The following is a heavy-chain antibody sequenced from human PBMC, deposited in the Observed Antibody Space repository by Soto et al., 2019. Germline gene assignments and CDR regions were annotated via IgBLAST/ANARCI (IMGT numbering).Heavy chain of an antibody. CDR2: INHSGGT. J-gene: IGHJ4*02. V-gene: IGHV4-34*01. CDR3: ARGSVGPVDSSGFYEY. D-gene: IGHD3-22*01. CDR1: GGSLSGQY. Sequence: SATLALTCALYGGSLSGQYWSWIRQPPGEGLEWIGEINHSGGTSYKPSLKSRVTISVDTSKSQFSLKLTSVTAADRAVYYCARGSVGPVDSSGFYEYWGQRHPVTVSS.